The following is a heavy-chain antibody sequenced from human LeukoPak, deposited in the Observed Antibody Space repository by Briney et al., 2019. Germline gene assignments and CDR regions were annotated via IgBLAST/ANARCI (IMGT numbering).Heavy chain of an antibody. V-gene: IGHV3-20*04. CDR1: GFMFDDYT. CDR3: ARDGDYYDNYYMDV. J-gene: IGHJ6*03. Sequence: GGSLRLSCAASGFMFDDYTMHWVRQAPGKGLEWVSLINWNGGSTGYADSVKGRFTISRDNAKNSLYLQMNSLRAEDTALYYCARDGDYYDNYYMDVWGKGTTVTVSS. D-gene: IGHD3-22*01. CDR2: INWNGGST.